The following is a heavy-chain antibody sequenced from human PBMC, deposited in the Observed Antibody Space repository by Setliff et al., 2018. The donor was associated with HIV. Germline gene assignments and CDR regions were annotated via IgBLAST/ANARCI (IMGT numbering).Heavy chain of an antibody. Sequence: GGSLRLSCVASGFSFSSSEMNWVRQAPGKGLEWVSYISNSGSEKYYVDSVKGRFTISRDNDKNSLYLQMNSLRAEDTAVYYCARDATRAGDMDVWAKGTTVTVSS. CDR2: ISNSGSEK. CDR1: GFSFSSSE. D-gene: IGHD2-15*01. J-gene: IGHJ6*03. CDR3: ARDATRAGDMDV. V-gene: IGHV3-48*03.